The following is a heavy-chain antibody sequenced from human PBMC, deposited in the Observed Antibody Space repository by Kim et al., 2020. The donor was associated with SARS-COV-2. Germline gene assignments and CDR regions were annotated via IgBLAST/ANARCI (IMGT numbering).Heavy chain of an antibody. D-gene: IGHD6-13*01. Sequence: GGFLRLSCAASGFTFSSYSMNWVRQAPGKGLEWVSSISSSSSYIYYADSVKGRFTISRDNAKNSLYLQMNSLRAEDTAVYYCARVLTRSSNFDYWGQGTLVTVSS. CDR2: ISSSSSYI. CDR3: ARVLTRSSNFDY. J-gene: IGHJ4*02. V-gene: IGHV3-21*01. CDR1: GFTFSSYS.